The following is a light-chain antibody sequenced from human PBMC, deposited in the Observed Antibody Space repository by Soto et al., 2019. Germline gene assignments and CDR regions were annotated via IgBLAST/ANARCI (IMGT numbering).Light chain of an antibody. CDR1: QDINNY. CDR2: DAS. V-gene: IGKV1-33*01. Sequence: DIQMTQSPSSLSASVGDRVTITCQASQDINNYLNRYQQKPGKAPKLLIYDASNLGTGVPSRVSGSGSGTDFTVTISSLQTEDIATYYCEQYDNPPPFTFGQGTRLEIK. CDR3: EQYDNPPPFT. J-gene: IGKJ5*01.